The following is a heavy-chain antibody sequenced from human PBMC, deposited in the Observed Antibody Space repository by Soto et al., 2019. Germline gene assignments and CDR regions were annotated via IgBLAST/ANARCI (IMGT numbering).Heavy chain of an antibody. D-gene: IGHD2-15*01. CDR1: GFTFNSFA. J-gene: IGHJ4*02. V-gene: IGHV3-23*01. Sequence: GGSLRLPCAASGFTFNSFAMTWVRQAPGKGLEWVSLITGGGGRTYYADSVKGRFTASRDNSKNTVYLQMNSLRAEDTAIYYCAKDSRKNNWTPDFWGQGTLVTVSS. CDR2: ITGGGGRT. CDR3: AKDSRKNNWTPDF.